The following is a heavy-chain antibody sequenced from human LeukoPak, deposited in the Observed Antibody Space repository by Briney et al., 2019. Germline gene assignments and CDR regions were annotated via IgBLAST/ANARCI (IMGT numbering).Heavy chain of an antibody. D-gene: IGHD6-19*01. CDR1: GFTFSSYG. J-gene: IGHJ4*02. Sequence: GGSLRLSCAASGFTFSSYGMHWVRQAPGKGLEWVAVISYDGSNKYYADSVKGRFTISRDNSKNTLYLQMNSLGAEDTAVYYCAKDPGKQWLVGGVDYWGQGTLVTVSS. CDR3: AKDPGKQWLVGGVDY. CDR2: ISYDGSNK. V-gene: IGHV3-30*18.